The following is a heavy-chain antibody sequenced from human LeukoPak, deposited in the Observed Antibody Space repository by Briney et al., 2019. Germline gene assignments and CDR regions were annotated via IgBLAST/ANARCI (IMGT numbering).Heavy chain of an antibody. Sequence: PGGSLRLSCAASGVTFSSYGMHWVRQAPGKGLEWVAVISYDGSNKYYADSVKGRFTISRDNSKNTLYLQMNSLRAEDTAVYYCASSLPRYSSSWYLFNYWGQGTLVTVSS. CDR3: ASSLPRYSSSWYLFNY. V-gene: IGHV3-30*03. CDR1: GVTFSSYG. D-gene: IGHD6-13*01. J-gene: IGHJ4*02. CDR2: ISYDGSNK.